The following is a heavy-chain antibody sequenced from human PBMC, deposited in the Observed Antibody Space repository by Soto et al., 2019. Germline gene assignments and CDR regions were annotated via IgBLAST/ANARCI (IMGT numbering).Heavy chain of an antibody. D-gene: IGHD1-26*01. V-gene: IGHV3-53*01. CDR2: IYSGGST. Sequence: PGGSLRLSCAASGFTVSSNYMSWVRQAPGKGLEWVSVIYSGGSTYYADSVKGRFTISRDNSKNTLYLQMNSLRAEDTAVYYCARISGSYSDDAFDIWGQGKMVTVSS. J-gene: IGHJ3*02. CDR1: GFTVSSNY. CDR3: ARISGSYSDDAFDI.